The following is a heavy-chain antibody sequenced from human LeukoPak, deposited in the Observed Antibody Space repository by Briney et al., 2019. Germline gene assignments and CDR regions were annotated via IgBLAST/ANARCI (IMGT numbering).Heavy chain of an antibody. CDR1: GGSISSYY. V-gene: IGHV4-59*01. CDR3: ARDGYNLMDY. Sequence: SETLSLTCTVSGGSISSYYWSWIRQPPGKGLEWIGYIYYSGSTNHNPSLKSRVTISVDTSTNQFSLKLSSVTAADTAVYYCARDGYNLMDYWGQGTLVTVSS. CDR2: IYYSGST. D-gene: IGHD5-24*01. J-gene: IGHJ4*02.